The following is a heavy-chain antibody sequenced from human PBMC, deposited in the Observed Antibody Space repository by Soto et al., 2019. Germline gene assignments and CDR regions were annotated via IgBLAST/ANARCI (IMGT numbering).Heavy chain of an antibody. Sequence: EVQLVQSGAEVKKPGESLKISCKGSGYSFTSYWIGWVRQMPGKGLECMGIIYRGDSDTRYSPSFQGQVTISADKSISTAYLQCSSLKASDTAMYYCARAMVRGKNYYGMDVWGQGTTVTVSS. V-gene: IGHV5-51*03. CDR2: IYRGDSDT. D-gene: IGHD3-10*01. J-gene: IGHJ6*02. CDR1: GYSFTSYW. CDR3: ARAMVRGKNYYGMDV.